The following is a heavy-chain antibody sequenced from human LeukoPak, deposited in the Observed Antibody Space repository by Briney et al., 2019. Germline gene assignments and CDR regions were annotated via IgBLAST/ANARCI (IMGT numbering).Heavy chain of an antibody. V-gene: IGHV3-48*04. CDR3: ARDRGGYKPSDAFDI. Sequence: GGSLSLSCAASGFTFSSYNMNWVRQTPGKGLEWVSWISSSRSSIYYADSVKGRFTISRDNAKNSLFPQMNSLRAEDTAMYYCARDRGGYKPSDAFDIWGQGTVVTVSS. J-gene: IGHJ3*02. CDR1: GFTFSSYN. CDR2: ISSSRSSI. D-gene: IGHD3-22*01.